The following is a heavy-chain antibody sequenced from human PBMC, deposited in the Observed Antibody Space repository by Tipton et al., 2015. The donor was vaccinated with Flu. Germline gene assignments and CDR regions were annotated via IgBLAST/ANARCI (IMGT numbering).Heavy chain of an antibody. CDR2: IYTSGST. J-gene: IGHJ3*01. Sequence: TLSLTCTVSGGSISSGSYYWSWIRQPAGKGLEWIGRIYTSGSTNYNPSLKSRVTISVDTSKNQFSLKLSSVTAADTAVYYCARDVRGCTNGVCYPQWGRGTMVTVSS. CDR1: GGSISSGSYY. D-gene: IGHD2-8*01. V-gene: IGHV4-61*02. CDR3: ARDVRGCTNGVCYPQ.